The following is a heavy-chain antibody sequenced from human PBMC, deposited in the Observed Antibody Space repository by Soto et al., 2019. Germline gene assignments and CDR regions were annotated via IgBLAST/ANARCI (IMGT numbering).Heavy chain of an antibody. CDR1: GYTFTSYA. Sequence: QVQLVQSGAEVKKPGASVKVSCKASGYTFTSYAMHWVRQAPGQRLEWMGWINAGNGNTKYSQKFQGRVTITRDTSASTAYMDLSSLRSEDTAVYYCARQGVMREFDPWGQGTLVTVSS. CDR3: ARQGVMREFDP. D-gene: IGHD2-8*01. V-gene: IGHV1-3*01. J-gene: IGHJ5*02. CDR2: INAGNGNT.